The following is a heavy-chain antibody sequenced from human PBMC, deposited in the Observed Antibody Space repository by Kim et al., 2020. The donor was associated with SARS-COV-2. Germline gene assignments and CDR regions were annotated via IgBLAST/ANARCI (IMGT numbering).Heavy chain of an antibody. D-gene: IGHD3-10*01. CDR3: ARQRGSYGMDV. Sequence: YPNDSPSFQGHVTSSADKSISTAYLQWSSLKASDTAMYYCARQRGSYGMDVWGQGTTVTVSS. CDR2: YP. J-gene: IGHJ6*02. V-gene: IGHV5-10-1*01.